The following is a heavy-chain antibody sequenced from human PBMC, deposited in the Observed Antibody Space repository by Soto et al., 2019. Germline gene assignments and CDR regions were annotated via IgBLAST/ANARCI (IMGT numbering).Heavy chain of an antibody. Sequence: QVQLQESGPGLVKPSETLSLTCTVSGGSISSYYWNWIRQPPGKGLEWIGYIYYSGSTNYNPSLKSRVTISVDTSKNQFSLKLSSVTAADTAVYYCAREGYASRNYYYYGMDVWGQGTTVTVSS. CDR1: GGSISSYY. D-gene: IGHD2-2*01. CDR2: IYYSGST. CDR3: AREGYASRNYYYYGMDV. V-gene: IGHV4-59*01. J-gene: IGHJ6*02.